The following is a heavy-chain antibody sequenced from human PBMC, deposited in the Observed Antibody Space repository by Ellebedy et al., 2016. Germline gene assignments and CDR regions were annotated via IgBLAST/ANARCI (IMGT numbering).Heavy chain of an antibody. CDR3: ARDRDYFFDY. CDR1: GYTFTSNG. Sequence: ASVKVSCKPSGYTFTSNGISWVRQATGQGLEGMGWISTYNGNTNYAQKFQDRVTMTTDTSTSTAYMELRSLRSDDTAVYYCARDRDYFFDYWGQGTLVTVSS. J-gene: IGHJ4*02. CDR2: ISTYNGNT. V-gene: IGHV1-18*04.